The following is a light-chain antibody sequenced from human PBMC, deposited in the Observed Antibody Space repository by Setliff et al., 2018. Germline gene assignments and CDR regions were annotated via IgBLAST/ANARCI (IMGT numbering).Light chain of an antibody. CDR3: SSYTASSPV. CDR1: SSDVGGYNY. V-gene: IGLV2-14*03. J-gene: IGLJ3*02. CDR2: DVT. Sequence: QSALTQPASVSGSPGQSITISCTGTSSDVGGYNYVSWYQHHPGKAPKLMIYDVTKRPSGVSDRFSGSKSGNTASLTISGLQAEDEADYYCSSYTASSPVFGGGTKGTVL.